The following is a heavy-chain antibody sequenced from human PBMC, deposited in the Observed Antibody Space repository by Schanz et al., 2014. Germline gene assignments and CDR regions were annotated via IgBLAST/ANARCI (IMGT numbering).Heavy chain of an antibody. CDR3: AKQHGVIQQVSDY. CDR2: ISGSGGST. D-gene: IGHD3-22*01. J-gene: IGHJ4*02. CDR1: GFSFSTHW. Sequence: VQLVESGGGLVQPGGSVRLSCGASGFSFSTHWMAWVRQAPGKGLEWVSAISGSGGSTVYADSVKGRFTISRDNSENTLYLQMNSLRAEDTAVYYCAKQHGVIQQVSDYWGQGTLVTVSS. V-gene: IGHV3-23*04.